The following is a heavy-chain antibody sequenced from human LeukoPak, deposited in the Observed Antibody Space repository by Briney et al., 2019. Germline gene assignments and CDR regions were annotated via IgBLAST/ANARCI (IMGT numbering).Heavy chain of an antibody. D-gene: IGHD5-18*01. J-gene: IGHJ4*02. CDR2: IYYSGST. Sequence: SETLSLTCTVSGGSISSSSYYWGWIRQPPGKGLEWTGSIYYSGSTYYNPSLKSRVTISVDTSKNQFSLSLTSVTAADTAVYYCARGPAGYSYGQFDFWGQGTLVTVSS. CDR3: ARGPAGYSYGQFDF. V-gene: IGHV4-39*07. CDR1: GGSISSSSYY.